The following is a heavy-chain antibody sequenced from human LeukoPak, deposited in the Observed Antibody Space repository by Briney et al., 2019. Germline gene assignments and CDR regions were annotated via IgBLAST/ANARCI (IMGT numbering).Heavy chain of an antibody. Sequence: SETLSLTCAVYGGSFSGYYWSWLRQPPGKGLEWIGEINHSGSTNYNPSLKSRVTISVGTSKNQFSLKLSSVTAADTAVYYCARALSPTWIGDSSGYYSPFGYWGQGTLVTVSS. V-gene: IGHV4-34*01. CDR3: ARALSPTWIGDSSGYYSPFGY. CDR1: GGSFSGYY. CDR2: INHSGST. J-gene: IGHJ4*02. D-gene: IGHD3-22*01.